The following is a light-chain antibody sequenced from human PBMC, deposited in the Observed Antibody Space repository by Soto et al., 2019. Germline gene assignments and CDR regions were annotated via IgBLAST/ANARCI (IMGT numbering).Light chain of an antibody. J-gene: IGLJ1*01. CDR2: GNS. Sequence: QSVLTQPASVSGAPGQRITIYCTGSSHNVGGGYDVSWYQQLPGTAPKRLIYGNSNRPSGVPDRFSGSKSGPSASLPTTGIQAEDEADYYYQAYDSSLSGYVFGTGTKLTVL. V-gene: IGLV1-40*01. CDR3: QAYDSSLSGYV. CDR1: SHNVGGGYD.